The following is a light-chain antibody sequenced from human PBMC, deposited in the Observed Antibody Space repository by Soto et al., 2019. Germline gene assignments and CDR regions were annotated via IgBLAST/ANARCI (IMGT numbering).Light chain of an antibody. Sequence: DIVMTQSPLSLPVTPGESASISCRSSESLLYSNGYNYLNWYLQRPGQSPQLLIYLGSNRASGVPDRFSGSGSGTDFTLKISRVEAEDVGIYYCMQAIRTPLTFGGGTKVEIK. V-gene: IGKV2-28*01. CDR3: MQAIRTPLT. CDR1: ESLLYSNGYNY. J-gene: IGKJ4*01. CDR2: LGS.